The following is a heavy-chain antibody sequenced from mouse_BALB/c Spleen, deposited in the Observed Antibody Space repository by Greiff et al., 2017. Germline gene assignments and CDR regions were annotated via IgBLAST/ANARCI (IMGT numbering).Heavy chain of an antibody. V-gene: IGHV1-15*01. Sequence: QVQLKESGAELVRPGASVTLSCKASGYTFTDYEMHWVKQTPVHGLEWIGAIDPETGGTAYNQKFKGKATLTADTSSSTAYMELRSLTSEDSAVYYCTSSWSFFAYWGQGTLVTVSA. CDR1: GYTFTDYE. CDR2: IDPETGGT. J-gene: IGHJ3*01. CDR3: TSSWSFFAY. D-gene: IGHD1-1*01.